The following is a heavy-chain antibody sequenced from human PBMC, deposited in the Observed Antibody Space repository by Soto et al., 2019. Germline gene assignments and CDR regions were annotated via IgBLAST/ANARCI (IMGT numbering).Heavy chain of an antibody. D-gene: IGHD6-19*01. CDR2: ISSSSSYI. CDR1: GFTFSSYS. CDR3: ARDSQWLVASGAFDI. V-gene: IGHV3-21*01. J-gene: IGHJ3*02. Sequence: GGSMRLSCAASGFTFSSYSMNWVRQAPGKGLEWVSSISSSSSYIYYADSVRGRFTISRDNAKNSLYLQMNSLRAEDTAVYYCARDSQWLVASGAFDIWGQGTMVTVSS.